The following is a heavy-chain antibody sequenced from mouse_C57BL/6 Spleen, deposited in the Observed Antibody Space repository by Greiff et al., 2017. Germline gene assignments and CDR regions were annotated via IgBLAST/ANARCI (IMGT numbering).Heavy chain of an antibody. CDR3: ARFEVYFDY. Sequence: VQLQQSGAELVKPGASVKISCKASGYAFSGYWMNWVKQRPGKGLEWIGQIYPGDGDTNYNGKFKGKATLTADKSSSTAYMQLSSLTSEDSAVYFCARFEVYFDYWGQGTTLTVSS. CDR2: IYPGDGDT. V-gene: IGHV1-80*01. J-gene: IGHJ2*01. CDR1: GYAFSGYW.